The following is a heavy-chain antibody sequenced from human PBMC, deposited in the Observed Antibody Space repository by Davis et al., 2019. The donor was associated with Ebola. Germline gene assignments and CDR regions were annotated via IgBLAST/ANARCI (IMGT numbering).Heavy chain of an antibody. J-gene: IGHJ4*02. CDR3: AKEVAGFDY. Sequence: GESLKISCAASGFTFSSYSMNWVRQAPGKGLEWVSAISGSGGSTYYADSVKGRFTISRDNSKNTLYLQMNSLRAEDTAVYYCAKEVAGFDYWGQGTLVTVSS. D-gene: IGHD6-19*01. V-gene: IGHV3-23*01. CDR2: ISGSGGST. CDR1: GFTFSSYS.